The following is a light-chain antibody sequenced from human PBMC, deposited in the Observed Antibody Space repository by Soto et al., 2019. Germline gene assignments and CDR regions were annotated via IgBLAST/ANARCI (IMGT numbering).Light chain of an antibody. J-gene: IGKJ5*01. CDR2: DAY. Sequence: EIVLTQSPATLSLSPGERATHSGRASQSVSSYLAWYQQKPGQAPRLLIYDAYNRATGITARFSGSGSGTDFTLTISSLEPEDFVVYYCQQRTSWPITVGQGTRLEIK. V-gene: IGKV3-11*01. CDR1: QSVSSY. CDR3: QQRTSWPIT.